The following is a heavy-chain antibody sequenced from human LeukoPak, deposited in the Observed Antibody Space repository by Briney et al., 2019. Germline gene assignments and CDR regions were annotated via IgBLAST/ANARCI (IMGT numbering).Heavy chain of an antibody. CDR1: GYTFTSYD. D-gene: IGHD5-12*01. Sequence: ASVKVSCKASGYTFTSYDINWVRQATGQGLEWMGWMNPNSGNTGYAQKFQGRVTMTRNTSINTAYMELSSLRSEDTAVYYCARGLGGYQPLNWFDPWGQGTLVTVSS. V-gene: IGHV1-8*01. CDR3: ARGLGGYQPLNWFDP. CDR2: MNPNSGNT. J-gene: IGHJ5*02.